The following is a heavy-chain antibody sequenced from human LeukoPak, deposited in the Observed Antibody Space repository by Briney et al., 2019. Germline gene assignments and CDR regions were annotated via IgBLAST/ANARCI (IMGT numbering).Heavy chain of an antibody. CDR3: AKLRGYTAYDSDYFDY. CDR1: GLTFSNFA. Sequence: GASLRLSCAACGLTFSNFAMTWVRQAPGKGLDWVSSITGSGGTTYYADSADSVKGRLTISRDNSKNTLYLQMNSLTADDTAIYYCAKLRGYTAYDSDYFDYWGQGTLVTVSS. D-gene: IGHD5-12*01. CDR2: ITGSGGTT. V-gene: IGHV3-23*01. J-gene: IGHJ4*02.